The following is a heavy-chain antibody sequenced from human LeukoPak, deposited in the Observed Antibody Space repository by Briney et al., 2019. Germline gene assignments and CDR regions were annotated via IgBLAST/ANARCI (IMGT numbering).Heavy chain of an antibody. Sequence: SETLSLTCAVYGGSFSGYYWSWIRQPPGKGLEWIGEINHSGSTNYNPSLKSRVTISVDTSKNQFSLKLSSVAAADTAVYYCARDPRIAAAGLYGMDVWGQGTTVTVSS. CDR3: ARDPRIAAAGLYGMDV. V-gene: IGHV4-34*01. CDR1: GGSFSGYY. CDR2: INHSGST. J-gene: IGHJ6*02. D-gene: IGHD6-13*01.